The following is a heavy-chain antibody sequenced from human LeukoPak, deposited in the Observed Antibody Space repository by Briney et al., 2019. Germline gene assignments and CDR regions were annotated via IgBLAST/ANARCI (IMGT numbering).Heavy chain of an antibody. CDR2: INPSGGTT. CDR3: ARGVTGSMDRGNWFDP. Sequence: ASVKVSCKASGYTFTNYYMHWVRQAPGQGLEWMGIINPSGGTTSYAQKFQGRVTMTRDTSTSTVYMELSSMISEDTAVYYCARGVTGSMDRGNWFDPWGQGTLVTVSS. V-gene: IGHV1-46*01. D-gene: IGHD2/OR15-2a*01. CDR1: GYTFTNYY. J-gene: IGHJ5*02.